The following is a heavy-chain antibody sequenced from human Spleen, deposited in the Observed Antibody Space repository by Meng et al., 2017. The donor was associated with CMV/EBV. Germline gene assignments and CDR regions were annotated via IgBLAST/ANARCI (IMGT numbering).Heavy chain of an antibody. D-gene: IGHD3-10*01. CDR3: AKDRRYYGSGSNGGFDY. J-gene: IGHJ4*02. Sequence: FTFSGYDMSWVRQAPGKRLAWVSIIYSGGSATDYAESVKGRFTVSRDDSKNTLYLQMNSLRAEDTAVYYCAKDRRYYGSGSNGGFDYWGQGILVTVSS. V-gene: IGHV3-23*03. CDR1: FTFSGYD. CDR2: IYSGGSAT.